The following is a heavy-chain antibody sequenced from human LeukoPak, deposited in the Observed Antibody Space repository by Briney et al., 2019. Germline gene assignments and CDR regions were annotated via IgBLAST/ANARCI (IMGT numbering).Heavy chain of an antibody. CDR1: GFTFSNYW. Sequence: PGGSLRLSCVASGFTFSNYWMRWVRQAPGKGLEWVSSISSSSSYIYYADSVKGRFTISRDNAKNSLYLQMNSLRAEDTAVYYCARVAPRYRFGELLRDYWGQGTLVTVSS. CDR2: ISSSSSYI. CDR3: ARVAPRYRFGELLRDY. D-gene: IGHD3-10*01. V-gene: IGHV3-21*01. J-gene: IGHJ4*02.